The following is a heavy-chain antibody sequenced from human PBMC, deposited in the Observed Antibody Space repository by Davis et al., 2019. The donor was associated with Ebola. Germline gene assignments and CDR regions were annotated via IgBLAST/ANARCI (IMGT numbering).Heavy chain of an antibody. J-gene: IGHJ5*02. CDR1: GGSISSGGYS. V-gene: IGHV4-30-2*01. Sequence: SETLSLTCAVSGGSISSGGYSWSWIRQPPGKGLEWIGYIYHSGSTNYNPSLKSRVTISVDTSKNQFSLKLSSVTAADTAVYYCARSPDIARYNWFDPWGQGTLVTVSS. D-gene: IGHD5-12*01. CDR3: ARSPDIARYNWFDP. CDR2: IYHSGST.